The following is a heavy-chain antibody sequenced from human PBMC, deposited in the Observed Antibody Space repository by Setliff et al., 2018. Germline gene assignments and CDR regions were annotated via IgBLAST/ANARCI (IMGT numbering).Heavy chain of an antibody. D-gene: IGHD2-2*01. CDR3: LRLVRYCSRTTCQTASGAEL. CDR1: GYTFSHSG. V-gene: IGHV1-18*01. J-gene: IGHJ1*01. CDR2: ISAYTGNT. Sequence: ASVKVSCKASGYTFSHSGITWVRQAPGQGLEWMGWISAYTGNTNYAQKLQGRVTMTTDSSTNTAYLELRGLTSDDTAVYYCLRLVRYCSRTTCQTASGAELWGQGTLVTVSS.